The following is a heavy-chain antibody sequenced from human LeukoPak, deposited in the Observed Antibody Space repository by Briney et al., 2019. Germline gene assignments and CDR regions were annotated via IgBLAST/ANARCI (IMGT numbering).Heavy chain of an antibody. J-gene: IGHJ6*02. D-gene: IGHD3-16*01. Sequence: PGGSLRLSCAASGFTFSSYWMNWARQAPGKGLEWVAGINHNGNVYYYVDSVKGRFTISRDNAKNSLYLQMSNLRAEDTAVYFCARGGGLDVWGQGATVTVSS. CDR2: INHNGNVY. CDR1: GFTFSSYW. V-gene: IGHV3-7*03. CDR3: ARGGGLDV.